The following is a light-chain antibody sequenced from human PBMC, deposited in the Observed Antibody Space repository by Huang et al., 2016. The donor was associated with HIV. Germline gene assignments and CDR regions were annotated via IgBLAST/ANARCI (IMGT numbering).Light chain of an antibody. Sequence: DIQMTQSPSNLSASVGDRVTITCRASQSISSWLDWYQQKPGKGPKLLIYEASSLESGVPSRFSGSGSRTEVTLTISSLQPDNFATYDCQQYNSYPWTCGQGTKVEIK. V-gene: IGKV1-5*01. CDR1: QSISSW. CDR3: QQYNSYPWT. J-gene: IGKJ1*01. CDR2: EAS.